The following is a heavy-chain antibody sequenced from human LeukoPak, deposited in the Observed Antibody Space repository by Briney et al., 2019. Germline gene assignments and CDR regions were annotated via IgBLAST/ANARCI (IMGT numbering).Heavy chain of an antibody. D-gene: IGHD1-26*01. J-gene: IGHJ4*02. V-gene: IGHV4-34*01. CDR2: ISHSGST. CDR1: GGSFSGYY. Sequence: SETLSLTCAVYGGSFSGYYWSWIRQPPGKGLEWIGSISHSGSTYYNPSLKSRVSISVDTSKNQFSLRLSSVTAADTAVYYCARVLLVGAILDDFDYWGQGTLVTVSS. CDR3: ARVLLVGAILDDFDY.